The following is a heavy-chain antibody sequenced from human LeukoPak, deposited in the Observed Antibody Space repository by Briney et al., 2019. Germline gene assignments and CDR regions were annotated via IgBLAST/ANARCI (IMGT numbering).Heavy chain of an antibody. J-gene: IGHJ4*02. CDR2: ISGSGGST. CDR3: ATMGYDFWSGYWPDY. D-gene: IGHD3-3*01. Sequence: SGGSLRLXCAASGFTFSSYAMSWVRQTPGKGLEWVSTISGSGGSTDYADSVKGRFTISRDNSKNTLYLQMDSLGAEDTAEYYCATMGYDFWSGYWPDYWGQGTLVTVSS. V-gene: IGHV3-23*01. CDR1: GFTFSSYA.